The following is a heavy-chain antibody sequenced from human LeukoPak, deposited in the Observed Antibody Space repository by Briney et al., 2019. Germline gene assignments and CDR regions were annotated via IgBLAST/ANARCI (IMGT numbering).Heavy chain of an antibody. D-gene: IGHD4-17*01. Sequence: GGSLKLSCAASGFTFSGSAMHWVRQASGKGLEWVGRIRSKANSYATAYAASVKGRFTISRDDSKNTAYLQMNSLKTEDTAVYYCTRPLDYGDYGFADYWGQGTLVTVSS. CDR3: TRPLDYGDYGFADY. V-gene: IGHV3-73*01. CDR1: GFTFSGSA. J-gene: IGHJ4*02. CDR2: IRSKANSYAT.